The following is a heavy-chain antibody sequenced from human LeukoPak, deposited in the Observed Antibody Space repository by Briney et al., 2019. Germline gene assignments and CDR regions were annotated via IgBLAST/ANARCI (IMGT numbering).Heavy chain of an antibody. CDR2: MNPNSGNT. J-gene: IGHJ6*03. CDR3: ARVGEYSSSWYRGDYYYYYMDV. V-gene: IGHV1-8*01. CDR1: GYTFTSYD. D-gene: IGHD6-13*01. Sequence: ASVKVSCKASGYTFTSYDINWVRQATGQGLEWMGWMNPNSGNTGYAQKFQGRVTMTRNTSISTAYMELSSPRSEDTAVYYCARVGEYSSSWYRGDYYYYYMDVWGKGTTVTVSS.